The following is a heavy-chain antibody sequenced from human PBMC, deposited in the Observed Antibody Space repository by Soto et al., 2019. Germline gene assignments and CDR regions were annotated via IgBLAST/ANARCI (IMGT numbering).Heavy chain of an antibody. V-gene: IGHV4-39*01. CDR2: IYYSGSA. CDR1: GGSISSSSYY. D-gene: IGHD6-25*01. J-gene: IGHJ4*02. Sequence: SETLSLTCTVSGGSISSSSYYWCWVRQPPGKGLEWIGTIYYSGSASYNPSHKSRITISVDTSKKQFSLKLSSVTAADTAVYYCARQGVSSGWFDYSGQGTLVTASS. CDR3: ARQGVSSGWFDY.